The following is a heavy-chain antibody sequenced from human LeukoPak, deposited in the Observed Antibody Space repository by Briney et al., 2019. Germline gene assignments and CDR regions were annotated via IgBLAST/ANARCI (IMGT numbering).Heavy chain of an antibody. J-gene: IGHJ4*02. Sequence: GRSLRLSCAASGFSLSTYVFHWVRQAPGKGLEWVAAISYDGNNEYYADSVKGRFTISRDNSKNTLYMQMNSLRPEDTAVYYCAREFWDTVAIGIFDYWGQGALVTVSS. CDR2: ISYDGNNE. CDR1: GFSLSTYV. V-gene: IGHV3-30-3*01. D-gene: IGHD5-12*01. CDR3: AREFWDTVAIGIFDY.